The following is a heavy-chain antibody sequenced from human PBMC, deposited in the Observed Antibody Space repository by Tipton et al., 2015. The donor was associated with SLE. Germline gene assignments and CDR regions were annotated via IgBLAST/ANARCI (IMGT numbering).Heavy chain of an antibody. CDR2: IYTSGST. J-gene: IGHJ2*01. CDR3: ARDRAGRGGVRYFDL. D-gene: IGHD3-16*01. Sequence: TLSLTCTVSGGSISSYYWSWIRQPAGKGLEWIGRIYTSGSTNYNPPLKSRVTMSVDTSKNHFSLKLSSVTAADTAVYYCARDRAGRGGVRYFDLWGRGTLVTVSS. CDR1: GGSISSYY. V-gene: IGHV4-4*07.